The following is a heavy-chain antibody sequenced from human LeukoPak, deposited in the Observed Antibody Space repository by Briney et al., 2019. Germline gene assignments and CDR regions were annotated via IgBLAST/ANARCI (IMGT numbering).Heavy chain of an antibody. CDR3: ARVDGSPDY. V-gene: IGHV1-69*05. D-gene: IGHD2-15*01. CDR1: GGTFSSYA. Sequence: VASVKVSCKASGGTFSSYAISWVRQAPGQGLEWMGGIIPIFGIANYAQKFQGRVTITTDESTSTAYMELSSLRSEDTAAYYCARVDGSPDYWGQGTLVTVSS. CDR2: IIPIFGIA. J-gene: IGHJ4*02.